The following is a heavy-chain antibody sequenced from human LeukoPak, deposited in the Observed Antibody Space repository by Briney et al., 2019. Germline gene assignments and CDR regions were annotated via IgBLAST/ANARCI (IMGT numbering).Heavy chain of an antibody. CDR3: ARDGKYQLLFNGMDV. Sequence: GSSLKVSCMLFRGTFSSYALSGVRQAPGQGLEWMGGMIPVFGSAKYAQKFQGRVTSTADESTTTTYMELRSLRSEDAAIYYCARDGKYQLLFNGMDVWGKGTTVTVSS. V-gene: IGHV1-69*01. J-gene: IGHJ6*04. CDR2: MIPVFGSA. CDR1: RGTFSSYA. D-gene: IGHD2-2*01.